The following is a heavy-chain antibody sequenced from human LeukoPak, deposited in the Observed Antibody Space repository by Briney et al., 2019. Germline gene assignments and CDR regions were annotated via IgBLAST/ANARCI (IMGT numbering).Heavy chain of an antibody. J-gene: IGHJ3*02. CDR2: INPNSGAT. Sequence: ASVKVSCKASGYTFTTYYMFWVRQAPGQGLEWMGWINPNSGATNYAQKFQGRVTLTRDTFINTVYMELSSLMSDDTAIYYCARGDWGSGALDSWGQGRMVTISS. D-gene: IGHD7-27*01. CDR3: ARGDWGSGALDS. CDR1: GYTFTTYY. V-gene: IGHV1-2*02.